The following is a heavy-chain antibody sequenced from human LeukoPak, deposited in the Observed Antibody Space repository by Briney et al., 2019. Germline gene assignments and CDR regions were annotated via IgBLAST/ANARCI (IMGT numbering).Heavy chain of an antibody. V-gene: IGHV3-23*01. Sequence: PGGSLRLSCAASGFTFSSYAMNWVRQAPGKGLEWVSAITGSGGRTYYADSVKGRFTISRDNSKNTLYLQMNSLKTEDTAVYYCTTYVGAYSNWGDYYYYYMDVWGKGTTVTVSS. J-gene: IGHJ6*03. D-gene: IGHD4-11*01. CDR3: TTYVGAYSNWGDYYYYYMDV. CDR2: ITGSGGRT. CDR1: GFTFSSYA.